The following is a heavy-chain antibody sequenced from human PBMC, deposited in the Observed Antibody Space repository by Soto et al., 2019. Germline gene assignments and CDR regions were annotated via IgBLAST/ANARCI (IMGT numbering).Heavy chain of an antibody. J-gene: IGHJ6*02. D-gene: IGHD3-10*01. V-gene: IGHV3-7*04. Sequence: PGGSLRLSYAASGFTFNTYWMTWVRQAPGKGLEWVANIKQDGSETYYVDSVKGRFTISRDNAKNSLYLQMNSLRAEDTAVYYCARDPPYGSGTSQNYGMDVWGQGTTVTVSS. CDR1: GFTFNTYW. CDR2: IKQDGSET. CDR3: ARDPPYGSGTSQNYGMDV.